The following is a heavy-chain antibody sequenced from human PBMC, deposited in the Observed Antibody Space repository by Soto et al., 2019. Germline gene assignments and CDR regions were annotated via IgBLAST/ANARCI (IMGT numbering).Heavy chain of an antibody. J-gene: IGHJ6*02. CDR1: VFTFSSYG. Sequence: ALRLSCAASVFTFSSYGMHWVRQAPGKGLEWVAVIWYDGSNKYYADSVKGRFTISRDNSKNTLYLQMNSLRAEDTAVYYCARDPIGYCSSTSCYSGAFDYYYRMDVWGQGTKVTVSS. V-gene: IGHV3-33*01. CDR2: IWYDGSNK. CDR3: ARDPIGYCSSTSCYSGAFDYYYRMDV. D-gene: IGHD2-2*02.